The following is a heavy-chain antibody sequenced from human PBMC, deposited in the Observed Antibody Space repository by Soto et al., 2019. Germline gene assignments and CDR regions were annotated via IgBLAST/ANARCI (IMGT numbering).Heavy chain of an antibody. CDR3: ARDGSQKVDY. J-gene: IGHJ4*02. D-gene: IGHD1-26*01. CDR2: IIPILGIA. V-gene: IGHV1-69*08. Sequence: QVQLVQSGAEVKKPGSSVKVSCKASGGTFSSYTISWVRQAPGQGLEWMGRIIPILGIANYAQKFQGRVTITAEKSTSTAYMELSSLRSEDTAVYYCARDGSQKVDYWGQGTLVTVSS. CDR1: GGTFSSYT.